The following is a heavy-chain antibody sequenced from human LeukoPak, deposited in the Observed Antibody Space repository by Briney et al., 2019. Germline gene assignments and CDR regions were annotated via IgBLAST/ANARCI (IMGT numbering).Heavy chain of an antibody. CDR3: ARYSSGWYHDY. V-gene: IGHV1-3*01. D-gene: IGHD6-19*01. CDR1: GYTFTRFA. Sequence: ASVKVSCKASGYTFTRFAVHWVRQAPGQRLEWMGWINAGNGNTKYSQKFQGRVTITRDTSANTAYMELSSLISEDTAVYYCARYSSGWYHDYWGQGTLVTVSS. CDR2: INAGNGNT. J-gene: IGHJ4*02.